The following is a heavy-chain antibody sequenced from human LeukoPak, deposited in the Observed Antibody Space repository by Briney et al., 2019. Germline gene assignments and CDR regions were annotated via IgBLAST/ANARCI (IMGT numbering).Heavy chain of an antibody. D-gene: IGHD5-12*01. Sequence: ASVKVSCKASGYTFTSYYMHWVRQAPGQGLEWMGIINPSGGSTSYAQKFQGRATMTRDMSTSTVYMELSSLRSEDTAVYYCARETGYSGYDPQFDYWGQGTLVTVSS. J-gene: IGHJ4*02. CDR3: ARETGYSGYDPQFDY. CDR2: INPSGGST. V-gene: IGHV1-46*01. CDR1: GYTFTSYY.